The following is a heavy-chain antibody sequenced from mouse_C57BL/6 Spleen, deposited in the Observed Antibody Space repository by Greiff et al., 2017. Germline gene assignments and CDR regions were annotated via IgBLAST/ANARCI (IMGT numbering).Heavy chain of an antibody. J-gene: IGHJ2*01. CDR1: GYTFTDYY. CDR2: IYPGSGNT. CDR3: ARGDYDYYFDY. D-gene: IGHD2-4*01. V-gene: IGHV1-76*01. Sequence: QVQLQQSGAELVRPGASVKLSCKASGYTFTDYYINWVKQRPGQGLEWIARIYPGSGNTYYNEKFKGKATLTAEKSSSTAYMQLSSLTSEDSAVYFCARGDYDYYFDYWGQGTTLTVSS.